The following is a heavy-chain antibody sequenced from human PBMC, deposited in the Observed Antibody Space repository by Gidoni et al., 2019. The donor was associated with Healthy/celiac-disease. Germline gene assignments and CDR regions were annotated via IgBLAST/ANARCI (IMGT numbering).Heavy chain of an antibody. CDR1: VYTLTELS. CDR3: ATLGRMITFGGVIPLFEY. D-gene: IGHD3-16*02. CDR2: FEPEDGET. V-gene: IGHV1-24*01. Sequence: QVQLVQSGAEVKKPGASVKVSCKVSVYTLTELSMHWLRQAPGKGLEWMGGFEPEDGETIYAQKFQGRVTMTEDTSTDTAYMELSSLRSEDTAVYYCATLGRMITFGGVIPLFEYWGQGTLVTVSS. J-gene: IGHJ4*02.